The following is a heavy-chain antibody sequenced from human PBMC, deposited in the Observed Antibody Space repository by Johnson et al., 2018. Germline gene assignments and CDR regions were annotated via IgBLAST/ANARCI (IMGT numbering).Heavy chain of an antibody. V-gene: IGHV3-30*18. D-gene: IGHD5-18*01. CDR1: GFTFSSYG. Sequence: VQLVESGGGVVQPGRSLRLSCAASGFTFSSYGMHWVRQAPGKGLELVAVISYDGSNKYYADSVKGRFTISRDKSKTTRYRQMNSLRDEDTAVYYCAKDSNTAMAPYYMDVWGKGTTVTVSS. J-gene: IGHJ6*03. CDR2: ISYDGSNK. CDR3: AKDSNTAMAPYYMDV.